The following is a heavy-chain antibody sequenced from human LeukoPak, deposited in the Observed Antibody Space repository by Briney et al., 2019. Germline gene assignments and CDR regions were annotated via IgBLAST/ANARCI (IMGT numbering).Heavy chain of an antibody. CDR2: IYHSGST. Sequence: PSGTLSLTCAVSGGSISSSNWWSWVRQPPGKGLEWIGEIYHSGSTNYNPSLKSRVTISVDTSKNQFSLKLSSVTAADTAVYYCAREFGGTSEGGYFDYWGQGTLVTVSS. J-gene: IGHJ4*02. D-gene: IGHD4-23*01. V-gene: IGHV4-4*02. CDR1: GGSISSSNW. CDR3: AREFGGTSEGGYFDY.